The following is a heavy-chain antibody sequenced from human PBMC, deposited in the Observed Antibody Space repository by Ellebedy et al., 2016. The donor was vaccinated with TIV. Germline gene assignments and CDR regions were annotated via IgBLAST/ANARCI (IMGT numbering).Heavy chain of an antibody. CDR3: AAQSRDYVWDGDY. CDR2: VYYGGST. J-gene: IGHJ4*02. Sequence: SETLSLTCAVSGASFSSSTYYWGWIRQPPGKGLEWIGSVYYGGSTYSNPSLRSRLTIAIDTSKNQFSLKVKSVTAADTAVYYCAAQSRDYVWDGDYWGQGALVTVSS. CDR1: GASFSSSTYY. V-gene: IGHV4-39*07. D-gene: IGHD3-16*01.